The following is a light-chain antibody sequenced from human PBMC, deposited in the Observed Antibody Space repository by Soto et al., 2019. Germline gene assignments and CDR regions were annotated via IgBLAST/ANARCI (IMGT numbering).Light chain of an antibody. CDR1: SSDVGGYNY. V-gene: IGLV2-14*01. CDR3: SSYTSSTYNYV. Sequence: QLVLTQPASVSGSPGQSITISCTGTSSDVGGYNYVSWYQQHPGKAPKLMIYDVSNRPSGVSNRFSGSKSGNTASLTISGLQAEDEADYYCSSYTSSTYNYVFGTGTKLTVL. CDR2: DVS. J-gene: IGLJ1*01.